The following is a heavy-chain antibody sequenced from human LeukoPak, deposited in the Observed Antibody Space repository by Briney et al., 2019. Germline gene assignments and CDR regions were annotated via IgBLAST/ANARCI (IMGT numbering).Heavy chain of an antibody. Sequence: GGSPRLSCAASGFTFTSYAMSWVRQTPGKGLEWVASLSGGGDSDYYADSVKGRFTVSRDKSKNTLYVQMNSLRADDTAVYYCTKDASYARENDNSGFFIDWGQGTLVTV. J-gene: IGHJ4*02. CDR2: LSGGGDSD. V-gene: IGHV3-23*01. D-gene: IGHD3-22*01. CDR1: GFTFTSYA. CDR3: TKDASYARENDNSGFFID.